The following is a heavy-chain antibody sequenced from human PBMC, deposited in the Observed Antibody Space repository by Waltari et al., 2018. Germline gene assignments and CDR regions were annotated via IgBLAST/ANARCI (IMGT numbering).Heavy chain of an antibody. Sequence: QVQLQQWGAGLLKPSETLSLTCVVYGGPFSGYYWSWVRPAPGKGLEWIGEINQRGRTNSNPSTKSRVTISIDTSKKQFSLKVRSVTAADTAVYYCAKANTIFGVVRTWYYMDVWGKGTTVTVSS. CDR2: INQRGRT. CDR1: GGPFSGYY. D-gene: IGHD3-3*01. CDR3: AKANTIFGVVRTWYYMDV. V-gene: IGHV4-34*01. J-gene: IGHJ6*03.